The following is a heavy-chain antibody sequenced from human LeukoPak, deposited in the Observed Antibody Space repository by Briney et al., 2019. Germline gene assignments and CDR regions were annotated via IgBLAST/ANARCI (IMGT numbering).Heavy chain of an antibody. Sequence: ASVKVSCKASGYTFTSYGISWVRQAPGQGLEWMGWISAYNGNTNYAQKLQGRVTMTTDTSTSTAYMELSRLRSDDTAVYYCATIGYCSSTSCPDYWGQGTLVTVSS. V-gene: IGHV1-18*01. CDR3: ATIGYCSSTSCPDY. CDR2: ISAYNGNT. D-gene: IGHD2-2*01. CDR1: GYTFTSYG. J-gene: IGHJ4*02.